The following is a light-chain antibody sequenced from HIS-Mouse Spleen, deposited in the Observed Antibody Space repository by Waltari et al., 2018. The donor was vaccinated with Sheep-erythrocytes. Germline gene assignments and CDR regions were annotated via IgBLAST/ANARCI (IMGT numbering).Light chain of an antibody. V-gene: IGKV3-20*01. CDR1: QSVSSSY. J-gene: IGKJ1*01. CDR3: QQYGCSLRT. Sequence: TQSPGTLSLSPGERATLSCRASQSVSSSYLAWYQQKPGQAPRLPDRFSGSGSGTDFTLTISRLEPEDFAVYYCQQYGCSLRTFGQGTKVEIK.